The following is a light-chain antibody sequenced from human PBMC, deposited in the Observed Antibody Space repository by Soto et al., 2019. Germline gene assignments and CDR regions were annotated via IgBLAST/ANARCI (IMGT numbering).Light chain of an antibody. CDR2: DAS. V-gene: IGKV1-5*01. J-gene: IGKJ1*01. CDR1: QNINEW. Sequence: DIQMTQSPSTLSASVGDRVTITCRASQNINEWLAWYQQKPGKAPKFLIYDASILESGVPSRFSGSGSGTEFTLTISSLQPDDFVTYYCQRYNSYSRTFGQGTKVEIK. CDR3: QRYNSYSRT.